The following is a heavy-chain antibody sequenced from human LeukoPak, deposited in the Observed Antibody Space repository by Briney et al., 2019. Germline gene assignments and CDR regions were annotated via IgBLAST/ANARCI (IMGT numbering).Heavy chain of an antibody. V-gene: IGHV3-9*01. CDR1: GFTFHDYA. D-gene: IGHD6-19*01. CDR2: ISWNSGSI. Sequence: PGRSLRLSCAASGFTFHDYAMHWVRQAPGKGLEWVSGISWNSGSIGYADSVKGRFTISRDNAKKSLYLQMNSLRAEGTALYYCAGQWLVRNYYYYYGMDVWGQGTTVTVSS. J-gene: IGHJ6*02. CDR3: AGQWLVRNYYYYYGMDV.